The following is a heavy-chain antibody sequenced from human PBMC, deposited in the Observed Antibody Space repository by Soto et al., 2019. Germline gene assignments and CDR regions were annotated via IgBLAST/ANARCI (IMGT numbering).Heavy chain of an antibody. CDR1: GYTFTNYG. CDR2: ISANNGNT. Sequence: ASVKVSCKASGYTFTNYGITWVRQAPGQGLEWMGWISANNGNTDYAQKLQGRVTMTTDTSTSTAYMELRNLRSDDTAVYYCARGFGSSSSACSVYWGQGTLVTVSS. J-gene: IGHJ4*02. CDR3: ARGFGSSSSACSVY. V-gene: IGHV1-18*04. D-gene: IGHD6-6*01.